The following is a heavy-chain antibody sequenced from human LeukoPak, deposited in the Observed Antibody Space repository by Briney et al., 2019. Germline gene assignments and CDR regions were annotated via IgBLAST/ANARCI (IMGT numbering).Heavy chain of an antibody. Sequence: ASVKVSCKGSGGTFSSYAISWVRQAPGQGLEWMGGIIPIFGTTNYAQKFQGRVTITTDKSTSTAYMELSSLRSEDTAVYYCARTKYQLLKPVHGRYMDVWGKGTTVTVSS. D-gene: IGHD2-2*01. CDR3: ARTKYQLLKPVHGRYMDV. CDR1: GGTFSSYA. CDR2: IIPIFGTT. J-gene: IGHJ6*03. V-gene: IGHV1-69*05.